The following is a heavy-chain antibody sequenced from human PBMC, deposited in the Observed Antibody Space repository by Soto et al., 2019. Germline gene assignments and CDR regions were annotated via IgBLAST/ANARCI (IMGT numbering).Heavy chain of an antibody. Sequence: SETLSLTCTVSGGSISSSSYYWGWIRQPPGKGLEWIGSVYYSGSTYYHPSLKTRVTISLDTSKNEFSLRLSSVTAADSAIYYCARRLDFGNGYHTAPMAVWGIGTTVTVSS. CDR1: GGSISSSSYY. D-gene: IGHD3-3*01. CDR3: ARRLDFGNGYHTAPMAV. CDR2: VYYSGST. J-gene: IGHJ6*03. V-gene: IGHV4-39*01.